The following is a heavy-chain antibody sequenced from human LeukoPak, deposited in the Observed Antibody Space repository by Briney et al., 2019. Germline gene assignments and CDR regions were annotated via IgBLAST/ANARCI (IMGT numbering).Heavy chain of an antibody. Sequence: GASVKVSCKASGGTFSSYAISWVRQAPGQGLEWMGRIIPILGIANYAQKFQGRVTITADKSTSTAYMELSSLRSEDTAVYYCARDPPTTSGLLFLGVGANEYYYYGMDVWGQGTTVTVSS. J-gene: IGHJ6*02. V-gene: IGHV1-69*04. CDR3: ARDPPTTSGLLFLGVGANEYYYYGMDV. D-gene: IGHD4-11*01. CDR2: IIPILGIA. CDR1: GGTFSSYA.